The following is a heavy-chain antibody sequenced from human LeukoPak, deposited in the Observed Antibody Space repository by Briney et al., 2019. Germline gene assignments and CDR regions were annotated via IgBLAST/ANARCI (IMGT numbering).Heavy chain of an antibody. CDR3: ARSFSGITIFGVVITPFDY. V-gene: IGHV2-5*01. CDR2: IYWNDDK. Sequence: ESGPTLVKPTQTLTLTCTFSGFSLSTSGVGVGWIRQPPGKALEWLALIYWNDDKRYSPSLKSRLTITKDTSKYQVVLTMTNMDPLDTATYYCARSFSGITIFGVVITPFDYWGQGTLVTVSS. J-gene: IGHJ4*02. CDR1: GFSLSTSGVG. D-gene: IGHD3-3*01.